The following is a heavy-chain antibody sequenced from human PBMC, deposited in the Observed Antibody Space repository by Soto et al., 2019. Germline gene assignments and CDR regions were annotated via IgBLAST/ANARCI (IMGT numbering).Heavy chain of an antibody. D-gene: IGHD3-10*01. V-gene: IGHV2-5*02. CDR3: AHRRTGSGSIYFDY. CDR2: IYWDDDK. J-gene: IGHJ4*02. CDR1: GFSLSTTGVG. Sequence: QITLKESGPTLVKPTQTLTLTCTFSGFSLSTTGVGVAWIRQPPGKALEWLALIYWDDDKRYSPSLKSRLTITKDTSKNQVVLTMTNMDPVDTATYYCAHRRTGSGSIYFDYWGQGTLVTVSS.